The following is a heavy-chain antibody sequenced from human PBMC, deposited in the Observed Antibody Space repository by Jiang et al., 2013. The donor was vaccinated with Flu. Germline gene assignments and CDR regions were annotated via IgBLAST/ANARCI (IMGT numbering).Heavy chain of an antibody. CDR3: ARIGGGSYKPSGAFDI. CDR2: IDWDDDK. CDR1: GFSLSTGGMC. J-gene: IGHJ3*02. Sequence: KPTQTLTLTCTFSGFSLSTGGMCVSWIRQPPGKALEWLARIDWDDDKYYSTSLKTRLTISKDTSKNQVVLTMTNMDPVDTATYYCARIGGGSYKPSGAFDIWGQGTMVTVSS. V-gene: IGHV2-70*11. D-gene: IGHD1-26*01.